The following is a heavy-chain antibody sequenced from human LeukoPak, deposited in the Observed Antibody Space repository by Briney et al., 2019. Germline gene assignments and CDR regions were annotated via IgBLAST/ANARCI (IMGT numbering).Heavy chain of an antibody. CDR1: GGSISSSNW. D-gene: IGHD5-18*01. CDR2: IYHSGST. Sequence: SETLSLTCAVSGGSISSSNWWSWVRQPPGKGLEWIGEIYHSGSTNYNPSLKSRVTISVDTSKNQFSLKLSSVTAADTAVYYCARDFGYSYEEWGQGTLVTVSS. CDR3: ARDFGYSYEE. V-gene: IGHV4-4*02. J-gene: IGHJ4*02.